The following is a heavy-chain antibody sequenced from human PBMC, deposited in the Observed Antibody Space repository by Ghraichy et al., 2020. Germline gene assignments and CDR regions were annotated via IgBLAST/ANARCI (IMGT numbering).Heavy chain of an antibody. D-gene: IGHD3-9*01. CDR2: IWYDGSNK. V-gene: IGHV3-33*01. Sequence: GGSLRLSCAASGFTFSSYGMHWVRQAPGKGLEWVAVIWYDGSNKYYADSVKGRFTISRDNSKNTLYLQMNSLRAEDTAVYYCARDSRYFDRHYYYYGMDVWGQGTTVTVSS. J-gene: IGHJ6*02. CDR1: GFTFSSYG. CDR3: ARDSRYFDRHYYYYGMDV.